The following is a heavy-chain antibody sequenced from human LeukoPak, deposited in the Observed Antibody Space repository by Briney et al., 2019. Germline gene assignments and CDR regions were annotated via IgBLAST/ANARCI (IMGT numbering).Heavy chain of an antibody. V-gene: IGHV3-48*01. Sequence: YPGGSLRLSCAASGFTFSSYSMNWVRQAPGKGLEWVSHISSISSTIYYADSMKGRFTISRDNAKNSLYLQMNSLRAEDTAVYYCARAGFTFSDYFGSFFDYWGQGTLVTVSS. J-gene: IGHJ4*02. CDR2: ISSISSTI. CDR3: ARAGFTFSDYFGSFFDY. CDR1: GFTFSSYS. D-gene: IGHD3-10*01.